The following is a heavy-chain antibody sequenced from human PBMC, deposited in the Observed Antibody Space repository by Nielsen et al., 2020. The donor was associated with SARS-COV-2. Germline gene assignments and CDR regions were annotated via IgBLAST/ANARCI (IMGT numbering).Heavy chain of an antibody. V-gene: IGHV3-30*04. CDR1: GFTFSSYA. J-gene: IGHJ4*02. Sequence: GGSLRLSCAASGFTFSSYAMHWVRQAPGRGLEWVAVISYDGSNKYYADSVKGRFTISRDNSKNPLYVQMNSLRAEDTAVYYCARANGGSYYGALDYWGQGTLVTVSS. CDR2: ISYDGSNK. CDR3: ARANGGSYYGALDY. D-gene: IGHD1-26*01.